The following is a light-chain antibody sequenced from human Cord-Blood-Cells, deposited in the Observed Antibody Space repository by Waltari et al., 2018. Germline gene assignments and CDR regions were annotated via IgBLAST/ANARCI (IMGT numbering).Light chain of an antibody. Sequence: EIVMTQSPATLSVSPGERATLSCRASQSVSSNLAWYQQKPGQAPRLLIYGASTRATGSPARFSGSGSVTEFTLTISSLQSEDFAVYYCQQYNNWPLWTFGQGTKVEIK. CDR3: QQYNNWPLWT. CDR1: QSVSSN. J-gene: IGKJ1*01. CDR2: GAS. V-gene: IGKV3-15*01.